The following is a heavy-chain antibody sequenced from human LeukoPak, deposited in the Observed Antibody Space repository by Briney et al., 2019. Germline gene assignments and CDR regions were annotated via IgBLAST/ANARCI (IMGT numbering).Heavy chain of an antibody. CDR2: MNPNSGNT. CDR1: GYTFTGYY. J-gene: IGHJ4*02. Sequence: ASVKVSCKASGYTFTGYYMHWVRQAPGQGLEWMGWMNPNSGNTGYAQKFQGRVTMTRNTSISTAYMELSSLRSEDTAVYYCARGRNYYDSSGYPTYYFDYWGQGTLVTVSS. D-gene: IGHD3-22*01. V-gene: IGHV1-8*02. CDR3: ARGRNYYDSSGYPTYYFDY.